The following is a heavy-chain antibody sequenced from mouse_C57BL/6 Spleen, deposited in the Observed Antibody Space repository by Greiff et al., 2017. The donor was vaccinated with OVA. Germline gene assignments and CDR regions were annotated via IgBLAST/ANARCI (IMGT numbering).Heavy chain of an antibody. Sequence: QVQLQQSGPELVKPGASVKISCKASGYAFSSSWMNWVKQRPGKGLEWIGRIYPGDGDTNYNGKFKGKATLTADKSSSTAYMQLSSLTSEDSAVYFCARRAYDYDEVYYFDYWGKGTTLTVSS. V-gene: IGHV1-82*01. CDR2: IYPGDGDT. CDR3: ARRAYDYDEVYYFDY. J-gene: IGHJ2*01. CDR1: GYAFSSSW. D-gene: IGHD2-4*01.